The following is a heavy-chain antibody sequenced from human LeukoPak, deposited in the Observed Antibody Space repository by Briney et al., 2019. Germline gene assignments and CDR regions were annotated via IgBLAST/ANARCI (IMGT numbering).Heavy chain of an antibody. V-gene: IGHV3-74*01. D-gene: IGHD6-13*01. CDR3: ARDDAAAGIIFDY. CDR1: GFTFRSYW. J-gene: IGHJ4*02. CDR2: INNDGSRT. Sequence: GGSLRLSRAASGFTFRSYWMHWVRQVPGKGLVWVSRINNDGSRTNYADSVKGRFTISRDNAKNTVSLQMNSLRVEDTAVYYCARDDAAAGIIFDYWGQGTLVTVSS.